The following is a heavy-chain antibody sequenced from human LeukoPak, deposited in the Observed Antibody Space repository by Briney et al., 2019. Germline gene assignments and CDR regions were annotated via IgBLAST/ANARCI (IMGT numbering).Heavy chain of an antibody. CDR3: AREEVIAAAGPTLDY. CDR1: GYTFTDYY. D-gene: IGHD6-13*01. J-gene: IGHJ4*02. Sequence: EASVKVSCKASGYTFTDYYMHWVRQAPGQGLEWTGWINPNSGGTNYAQKFQGRVTMTRDTSISTAYMELSRLRSDDTAVFYCAREEVIAAAGPTLDYWGQGALVTVSS. CDR2: INPNSGGT. V-gene: IGHV1-2*02.